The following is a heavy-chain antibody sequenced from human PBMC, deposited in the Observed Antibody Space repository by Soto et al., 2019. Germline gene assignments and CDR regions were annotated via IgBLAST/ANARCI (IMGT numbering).Heavy chain of an antibody. CDR1: GGSISSSSYY. Sequence: SETLSITCTVSGGSISSSSYYWGWIRQPPGKGLEWIGSIYYSGSTYYIPSLKSRVTISVDTSKNQFSLKLSSVTAADTAVYYCARLKTYDILHKSDYWGQGSLVNVSS. D-gene: IGHD3-9*01. J-gene: IGHJ4*02. CDR3: ARLKTYDILHKSDY. V-gene: IGHV4-39*07. CDR2: IYYSGST.